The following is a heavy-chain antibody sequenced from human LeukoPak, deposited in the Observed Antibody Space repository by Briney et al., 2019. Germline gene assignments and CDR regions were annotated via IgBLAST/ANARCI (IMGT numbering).Heavy chain of an antibody. CDR1: GYTFTSYG. Sequence: ASVKVSCKASGYTFTSYGISWVRQAPGQGLEWMGWISAYNGNTNYAQKVQGRVTMTTDTSTSTAYMDLTSLRSDDTAVYYCARDWGERLHQGGAFDIWGQGTLVTVSS. D-gene: IGHD1-26*01. CDR3: ARDWGERLHQGGAFDI. CDR2: ISAYNGNT. V-gene: IGHV1-18*01. J-gene: IGHJ3*02.